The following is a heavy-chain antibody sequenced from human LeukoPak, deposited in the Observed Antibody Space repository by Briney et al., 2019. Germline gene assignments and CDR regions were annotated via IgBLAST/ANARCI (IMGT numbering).Heavy chain of an antibody. CDR1: GYTFTSYG. Sequence: ASVKVSCKASGYTFTSYGISWVRQAPGQGLEWMGWISAYNGNTNYAQKLQGRVTMTTDTSTSTAYMELRSLRSDDTAVYYCARSGSSWFTYYYYYMDVWGKGTTVTISS. CDR2: ISAYNGNT. J-gene: IGHJ6*03. V-gene: IGHV1-18*01. CDR3: ARSGSSWFTYYYYYMDV. D-gene: IGHD6-13*01.